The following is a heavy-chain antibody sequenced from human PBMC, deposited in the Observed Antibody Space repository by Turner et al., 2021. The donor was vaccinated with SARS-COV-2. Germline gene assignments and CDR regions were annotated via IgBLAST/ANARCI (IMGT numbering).Heavy chain of an antibody. J-gene: IGHJ4*02. Sequence: QVQLVESGGGVVQPGRSLRLSCAASGFTFSSYGMHGVRQAPGKGLGWVAVIWFDGSNKYYADSVKGRFTISRDNSKNTLYLQMNSLRAEDTAVYYCARDRAFGDSSGRDYWGQGTLVTVSS. CDR2: IWFDGSNK. CDR3: ARDRAFGDSSGRDY. D-gene: IGHD3-22*01. CDR1: GFTFSSYG. V-gene: IGHV3-33*01.